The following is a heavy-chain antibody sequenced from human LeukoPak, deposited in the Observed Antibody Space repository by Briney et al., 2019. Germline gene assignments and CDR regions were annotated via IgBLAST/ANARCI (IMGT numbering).Heavy chain of an antibody. CDR2: ITRGSSVGT. V-gene: IGHV3-23*01. J-gene: IGHJ4*02. Sequence: GGSLRLSCAASGFTFNIYDMYWIRQAPGKGLECVSVITRGSSVGTYYADSVKGRFAISRDNSKNTLFLQMNSLRAEDTAVYYCARDGFDSSSWYDYWGQGTLVTVSS. D-gene: IGHD6-13*01. CDR3: ARDGFDSSSWYDY. CDR1: GFTFNIYD.